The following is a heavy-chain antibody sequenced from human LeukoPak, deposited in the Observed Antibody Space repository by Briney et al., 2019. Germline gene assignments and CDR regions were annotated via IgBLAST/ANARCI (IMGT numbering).Heavy chain of an antibody. Sequence: PSETLSLTCTVSGGSISSYYWSWIRQPPGKGLECIGYMFRTGSTNYSPSLKSRVTITPDTSKNQFSLRLTSVTAADTAVYYCAREGTYGWYNWFDPWGQGTLVTVSS. V-gene: IGHV4-59*13. D-gene: IGHD6-19*01. CDR3: AREGTYGWYNWFDP. CDR1: GGSISSYY. J-gene: IGHJ5*02. CDR2: MFRTGST.